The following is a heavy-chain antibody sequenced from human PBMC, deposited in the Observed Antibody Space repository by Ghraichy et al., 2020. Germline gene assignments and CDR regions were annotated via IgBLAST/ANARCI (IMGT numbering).Heavy chain of an antibody. CDR3: ARDSGGGFGESLDYYYYGMDV. V-gene: IGHV1-69*13. J-gene: IGHJ6*02. CDR2: IIPIFGTA. CDR1: GGTFSSYA. Sequence: SVKVSCKASGGTFSSYAISWVRQAPGQGLEWMGGIIPIFGTANYAQKFQGRVTITADESTSTAYMELSSLRSEDTAVYYCARDSGGGFGESLDYYYYGMDVWGQGTTVTVSS. D-gene: IGHD3-10*01.